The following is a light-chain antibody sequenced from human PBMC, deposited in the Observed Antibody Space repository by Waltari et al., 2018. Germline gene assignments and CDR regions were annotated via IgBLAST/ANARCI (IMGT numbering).Light chain of an antibody. J-gene: IGKJ1*01. Sequence: DIVMTQSPDSLAVSLGERVTINCKSSQSVLYTPNTKNYLAWYQQKPGQPPQLLIYWASPRESGVPDLFSGSGAGTDVTLSINILQSEDVAFYYCQQYARIPRPFGLGTKVEIK. V-gene: IGKV4-1*01. CDR3: QQYARIPRP. CDR2: WAS. CDR1: QSVLYTPNTKNY.